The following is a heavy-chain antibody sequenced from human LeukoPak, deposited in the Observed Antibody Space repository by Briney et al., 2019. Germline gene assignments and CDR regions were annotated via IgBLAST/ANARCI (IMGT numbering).Heavy chain of an antibody. CDR1: GNSISSGDNY. J-gene: IGHJ3*02. V-gene: IGHV4-61*02. D-gene: IGHD6-6*01. CDR3: ARASPLSSQDAFDI. Sequence: KPLETLSLTCTVSGNSISSGDNYWSWIRQPAGKGLEWIGRIYTSGSTNYNPSLKSRVTISVDTSKNQFSLKLTSVTAADTAVYYCARASPLSSQDAFDIWGQGTMVTVSS. CDR2: IYTSGST.